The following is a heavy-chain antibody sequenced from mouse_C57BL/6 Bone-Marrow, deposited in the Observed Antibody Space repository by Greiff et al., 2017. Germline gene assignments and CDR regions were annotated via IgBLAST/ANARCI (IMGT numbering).Heavy chain of an antibody. CDR1: GYAFSSSW. CDR3: ALGLNGGYYFDY. D-gene: IGHD3-3*01. J-gene: IGHJ2*01. CDR2: IYPGDGDT. V-gene: IGHV1-82*01. Sequence: QVQLKESGPELVKPGASVKISCKASGYAFSSSWMNWVKQRPGKGLEWIGRIYPGDGDTNYNGKFKGKATLTADKSSSTAYMPLSSLTSEDSAVYFCALGLNGGYYFDYWGQGTTLTVSS.